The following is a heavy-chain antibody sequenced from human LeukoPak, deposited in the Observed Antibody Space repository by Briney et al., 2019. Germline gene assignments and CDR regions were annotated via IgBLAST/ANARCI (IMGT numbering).Heavy chain of an antibody. Sequence: GGSLRLSCAVSGISFSDFWMSWVRQAPGKGLERVANIKEDGSAKFYLDSVKGRFTISRDNARSSLFLQMDSLRAEDTAVYFCARETPRRGETRDGYRWGQGTLVTVSS. CDR3: ARETPRRGETRDGYR. D-gene: IGHD5-24*01. V-gene: IGHV3-7*01. J-gene: IGHJ4*02. CDR1: GISFSDFW. CDR2: IKEDGSAK.